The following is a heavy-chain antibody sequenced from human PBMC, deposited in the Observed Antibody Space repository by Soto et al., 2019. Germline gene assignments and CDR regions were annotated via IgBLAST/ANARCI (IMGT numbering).Heavy chain of an antibody. V-gene: IGHV3-23*01. CDR3: ARDPGSIAVAGTM. D-gene: IGHD6-19*01. J-gene: IGHJ4*02. CDR2: ISGSGGST. CDR1: GFTFSSYA. Sequence: GGSLRLSCAASGFTFSSYAMNWVRQAPGKGLEWVSAISGSGGSTYYADSVKGRFTISRDISKNTLYLQMNSLRAEDTAVYYCARDPGSIAVAGTMWGQGTLVTVSS.